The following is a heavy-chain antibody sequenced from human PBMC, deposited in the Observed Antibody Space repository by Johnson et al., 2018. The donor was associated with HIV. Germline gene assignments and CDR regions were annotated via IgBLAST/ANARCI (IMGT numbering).Heavy chain of an antibody. CDR3: ARGAAFDI. J-gene: IGHJ3*02. CDR2: IYSGGDT. V-gene: IGHV3-66*01. Sequence: VYLVESGGGLVQPGGSLRLSCAASGFTVSSNYMSWVRQAPGKGLEWVSVIYSGGDTYYAKSVKGRFTISRDNFKNTLYLQMNSLKVEDTAVYYCARGAAFDIGGQGTMVIVSS. CDR1: GFTVSSNY.